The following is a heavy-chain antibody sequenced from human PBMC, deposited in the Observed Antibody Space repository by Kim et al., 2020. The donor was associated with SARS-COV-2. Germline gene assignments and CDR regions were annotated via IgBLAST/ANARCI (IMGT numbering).Heavy chain of an antibody. CDR2: ISAYNGNT. D-gene: IGHD6-13*01. Sequence: ASVKVSCKASGYTFTSYGISWVRQAPGQGLEWMGWISAYNGNTNYAQKLQGRVTMTTDTSTSTAYMELRSLRSDDTAVYYCARGSRIAAAEVGDDAFDIWGQGTMVTVSS. J-gene: IGHJ3*02. V-gene: IGHV1-18*01. CDR3: ARGSRIAAAEVGDDAFDI. CDR1: GYTFTSYG.